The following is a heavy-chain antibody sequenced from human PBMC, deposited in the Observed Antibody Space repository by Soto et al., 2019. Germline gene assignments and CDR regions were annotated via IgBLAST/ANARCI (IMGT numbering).Heavy chain of an antibody. J-gene: IGHJ5*02. Sequence: GESLKISCKVSGYSFSSFWITWVRQMPGKGLEWMGRIDPSDSYANYSPSFQGHVTFSAGKSINTAYLQWSSLKASDTAMYYCGRVRVDKAEGWFDPWARELWSPSPQ. CDR3: GRVRVDKAEGWFDP. V-gene: IGHV5-10-1*01. D-gene: IGHD5-18*01. CDR2: IDPSDSYA. CDR1: GYSFSSFW.